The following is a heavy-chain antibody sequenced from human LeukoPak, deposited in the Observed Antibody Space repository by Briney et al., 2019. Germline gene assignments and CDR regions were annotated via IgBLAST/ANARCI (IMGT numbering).Heavy chain of an antibody. V-gene: IGHV3-11*01. CDR2: ISSSGSTI. Sequence: GGSLRLSCAASGFTFSDYYMSWIRQAPGKGLEWVSYISSSGSTIYYADSVKGRFTISRDNAKNSLYLQVNSLRAEDTAVYYCARDLEAKDYDGGTKGAYWGQGTLVTVSS. CDR3: ARDLEAKDYDGGTKGAY. J-gene: IGHJ4*02. CDR1: GFTFSDYY. D-gene: IGHD4-23*01.